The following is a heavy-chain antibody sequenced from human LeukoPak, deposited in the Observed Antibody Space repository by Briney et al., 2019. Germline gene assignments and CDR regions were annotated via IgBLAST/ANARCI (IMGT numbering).Heavy chain of an antibody. D-gene: IGHD2/OR15-2a*01. CDR1: GFTFSNYA. Sequence: GGSLRLSCAASGFTFSNYAMSWVRQAPGKGLQWVSTLSGSGGSTYYADSVKGRFTISRDNSRNLLYLHMSSLRAEDTAVYYCAKYLSRAFDSWGQGILVSVSS. CDR3: AKYLSRAFDS. V-gene: IGHV3-23*01. J-gene: IGHJ4*02. CDR2: LSGSGGST.